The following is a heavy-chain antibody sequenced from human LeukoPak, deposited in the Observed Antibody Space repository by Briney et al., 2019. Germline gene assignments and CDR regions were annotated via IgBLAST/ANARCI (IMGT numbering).Heavy chain of an antibody. Sequence: QPGGSLKLSCAASGFTFVNYAMSWVRQAPGKGLEWVSAISGSGGSTYYADSVKGRFTISRDNSKNTLYLQMNSLRADDTAVYCCAKDTVITPRYFDYWGQGTLVTVSS. CDR1: GFTFVNYA. V-gene: IGHV3-23*01. CDR2: ISGSGGST. CDR3: AKDTVITPRYFDY. D-gene: IGHD4-17*01. J-gene: IGHJ4*02.